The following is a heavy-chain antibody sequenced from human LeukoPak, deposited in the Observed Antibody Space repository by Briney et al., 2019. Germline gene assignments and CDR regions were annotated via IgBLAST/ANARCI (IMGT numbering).Heavy chain of an antibody. V-gene: IGHV3-30*04. CDR1: GFIFSSCA. CDR2: ISYDGSNK. J-gene: IGHJ4*02. D-gene: IGHD3-22*01. CDR3: ARDLMTYYYDSSGYNFFDY. Sequence: GGSLRLSCAASGFIFSSCAMHWVRQAPGKGLEWVAVISYDGSNKYYADSVKGRFTISRDISKNTLYLQMNSLRAEDTAVYYCARDLMTYYYDSSGYNFFDYWGQGTLVTVSS.